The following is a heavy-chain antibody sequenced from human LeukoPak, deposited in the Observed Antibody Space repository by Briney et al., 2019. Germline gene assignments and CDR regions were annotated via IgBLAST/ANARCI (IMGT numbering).Heavy chain of an antibody. J-gene: IGHJ4*02. CDR2: IIPIFGRA. CDR1: GGTFISYA. V-gene: IGHV1-69*05. Sequence: SVKVSCKASGGTFISYAISWVRQAPGQGREWMGRIIPIFGRANYEQKFQGRVTNTTEEYKSKAYMEVRRQRYKDTAVYYCARDEGYWGQGTLVTVSS. CDR3: ARDEGY.